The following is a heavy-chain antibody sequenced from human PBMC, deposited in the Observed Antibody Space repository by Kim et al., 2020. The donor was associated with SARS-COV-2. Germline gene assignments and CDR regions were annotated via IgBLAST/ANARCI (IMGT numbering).Heavy chain of an antibody. CDR2: ISPIFGTA. D-gene: IGHD6-19*01. J-gene: IGHJ5*02. CDR3: AKKGSSGWNMSWFDP. V-gene: IGHV1-69*13. CDR1: GDTFSTYT. Sequence: SVKVSCKASGDTFSTYTICWVRQAPGQGLEWMGGISPIFGTAKYAQKFQGRVTITADESTSTVYMELSSLRSEDTAVYYCAKKGSSGWNMSWFDPWGQGTLVTVSS.